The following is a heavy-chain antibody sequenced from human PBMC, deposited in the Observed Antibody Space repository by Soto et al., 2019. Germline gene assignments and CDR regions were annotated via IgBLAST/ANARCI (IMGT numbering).Heavy chain of an antibody. CDR3: AADGYYYGSGAKYYYYMDV. CDR2: IVVGSGNI. D-gene: IGHD3-10*01. V-gene: IGHV1-58*02. J-gene: IGHJ6*03. CDR1: GFTFTSSA. Sequence: GASVKVSCKASGFTFTSSAMQWVRQARGKRLEWIGWIVVGSGNINYAQKFQERVTITRDMSTSTAYMELSSLRSEDTAVYYCAADGYYYGSGAKYYYYMDVWGKGTTVTVSS.